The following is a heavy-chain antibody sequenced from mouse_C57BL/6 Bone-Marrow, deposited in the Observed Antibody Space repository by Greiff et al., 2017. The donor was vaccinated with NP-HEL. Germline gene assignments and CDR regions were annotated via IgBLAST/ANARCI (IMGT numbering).Heavy chain of an antibody. CDR1: GYAFSSSW. CDR2: IYPGDGDT. V-gene: IGHV1-82*01. CDR3: ARSGRMDY. J-gene: IGHJ4*01. Sequence: VQLQQSGPELVKPGASVKISCKASGYAFSSSWMNWVKQRPGKGLEWIGRIYPGDGDTNYNGKFKGKATLTADKSSSTAYMQLSSLTSEDSAVYFCARSGRMDYWGQGTSVTVSS. D-gene: IGHD3-1*01.